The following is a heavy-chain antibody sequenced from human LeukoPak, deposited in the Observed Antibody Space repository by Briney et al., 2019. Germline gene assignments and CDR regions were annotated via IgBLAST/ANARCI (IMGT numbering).Heavy chain of an antibody. J-gene: IGHJ4*02. CDR3: ARVTALVAVAGIDY. Sequence: PGGSLRLSCAASGFTFSSYGMHWVRQAPGKGLEWVAVIWYDGSNKYYADSVKGRFTISRDNSKNTLYLQMNSLRAEATAVYYCARVTALVAVAGIDYWGQGTLVTVSS. D-gene: IGHD6-19*01. V-gene: IGHV3-33*01. CDR2: IWYDGSNK. CDR1: GFTFSSYG.